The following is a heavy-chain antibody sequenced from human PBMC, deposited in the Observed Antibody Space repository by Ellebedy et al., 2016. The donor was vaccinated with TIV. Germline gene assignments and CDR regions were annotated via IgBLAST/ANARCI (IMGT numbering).Heavy chain of an antibody. J-gene: IGHJ2*01. CDR3: ARADLEYYYDSSGYPNWYFDL. CDR2: IKEDGSDI. V-gene: IGHV3-7*03. Sequence: GESLKISCTASGFTFSTYWMSLVRQAPGRGLEWVANIKEDGSDISYVDSVKGRFTISRDNAKNSLYLQMNSLRAEDTAVYYCARADLEYYYDSSGYPNWYFDLWGRGTLVTVSS. CDR1: GFTFSTYW. D-gene: IGHD3-22*01.